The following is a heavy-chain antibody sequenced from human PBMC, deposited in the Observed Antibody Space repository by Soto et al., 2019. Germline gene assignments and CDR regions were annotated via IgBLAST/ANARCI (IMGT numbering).Heavy chain of an antibody. D-gene: IGHD3-16*01. CDR1: GGSISSGGYY. J-gene: IGHJ4*02. CDR3: ARTFYDYIWGSSVLGYFVY. CDR2: IYYSGST. V-gene: IGHV4-31*03. Sequence: SETLSLTCTVSGGSISSGGYYWSWIRQHPGRDLEWIGYIYYSGSTYYNPSLKRRVTISVDTSKHQFSLKLSSVTAADTAVYYCARTFYDYIWGSSVLGYFVYWGQGTLVTVSS.